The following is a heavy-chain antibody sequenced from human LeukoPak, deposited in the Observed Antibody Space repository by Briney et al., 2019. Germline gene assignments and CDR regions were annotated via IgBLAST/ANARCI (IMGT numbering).Heavy chain of an antibody. Sequence: GGSLRLSCAASGFTFSSYSMNWVRQAPGKGLEWVSSISSSSSYIYYADSVKGRFTISRDNAKNSLYLRMNSLRAEDTAVYYCARDKWFGDPIGYFDYWGQGTLVTVSS. CDR3: ARDKWFGDPIGYFDY. V-gene: IGHV3-21*01. CDR1: GFTFSSYS. D-gene: IGHD3-10*01. J-gene: IGHJ4*02. CDR2: ISSSSSYI.